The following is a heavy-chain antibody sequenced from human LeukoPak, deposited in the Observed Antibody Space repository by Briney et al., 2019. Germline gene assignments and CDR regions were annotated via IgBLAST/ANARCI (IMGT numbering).Heavy chain of an antibody. V-gene: IGHV3-11*04. CDR1: GFTFSDYY. CDR3: AREWNYDSSGTFDY. CDR2: ISSSGSTI. D-gene: IGHD3-22*01. Sequence: GGSPRLSCAASGFTFSDYYMSWIRQAPGKGLEWVSYISSSGSTIYYADSVKGRFTISRDNAKNSLYLQMNSLRAEDTAVYYCAREWNYDSSGTFDYWGQGTLVTVSS. J-gene: IGHJ4*02.